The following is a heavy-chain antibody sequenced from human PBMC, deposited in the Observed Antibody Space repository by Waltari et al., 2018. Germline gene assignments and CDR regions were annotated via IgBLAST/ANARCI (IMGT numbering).Heavy chain of an antibody. D-gene: IGHD3-16*01. Sequence: TANYAQKFQGRVTITTDESTSTAYMELSSLRSEDTAVYYCARGPWGSHGLYYFDYWGQGTLVTVSS. CDR3: ARGPWGSHGLYYFDY. V-gene: IGHV1-69*05. J-gene: IGHJ4*02. CDR2: TA.